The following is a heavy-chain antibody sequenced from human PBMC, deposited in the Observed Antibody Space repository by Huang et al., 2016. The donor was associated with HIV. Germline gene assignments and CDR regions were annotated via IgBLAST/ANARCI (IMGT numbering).Heavy chain of an antibody. J-gene: IGHJ6*02. CDR1: DYTFTKYG. CDR2: INTYNGNT. D-gene: IGHD3-16*02. Sequence: QVHLVQSGVDVKKPGASVKVSCKASDYTFTKYGVRWVRQAPGQGLEWMGWINTYNGNTNYAQKFQGRVTMTTDKSTNTAYMELGSLRYDDTAVYYCARDRVPAVRYYYGMDVWGQGTTVTVTS. V-gene: IGHV1-18*04. CDR3: ARDRVPAVRYYYGMDV.